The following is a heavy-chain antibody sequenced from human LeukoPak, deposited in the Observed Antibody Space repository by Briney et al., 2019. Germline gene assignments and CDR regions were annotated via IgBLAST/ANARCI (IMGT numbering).Heavy chain of an antibody. Sequence: PGGSLRLSCAASGFTFSSYWMSWVRQAPGKGLEWVANIKQDGSEKYYVDSVKGRFTISRDNAKNSLYLQMNSLRAEDTAVYYCARYKDIVVVPAAMVYYYYYMDVWGKGTTVTVSS. J-gene: IGHJ6*03. CDR3: ARYKDIVVVPAAMVYYYYYMDV. V-gene: IGHV3-7*01. D-gene: IGHD2-2*01. CDR2: IKQDGSEK. CDR1: GFTFSSYW.